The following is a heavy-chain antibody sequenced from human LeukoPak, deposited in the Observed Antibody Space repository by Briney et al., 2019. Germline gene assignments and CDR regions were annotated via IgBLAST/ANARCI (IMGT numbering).Heavy chain of an antibody. CDR3: ARGPVSHDFDY. CDR1: GGSFSGYY. CDR2: INHSGST. J-gene: IGHJ4*02. Sequence: SETLSLTCAVYGGSFSGYYWSWIRQPPGKGLEWIGEINHSGSTYYNPSLKSRVTISVDTSKNQFSLKLSSVTAADTAVYYCARGPVSHDFDYWGQGTLVTVSS. D-gene: IGHD2-8*01. V-gene: IGHV4-34*01.